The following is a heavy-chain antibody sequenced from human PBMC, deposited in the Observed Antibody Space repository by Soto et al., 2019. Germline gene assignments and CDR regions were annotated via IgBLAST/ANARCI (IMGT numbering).Heavy chain of an antibody. CDR1: GGTFSSYA. D-gene: IGHD3-22*01. CDR3: AGESAYYYDSSGYYDLGAFDI. Sequence: QVQLVQSGAEVKKPGSSVKVSCKASGGTFSSYAISWVRQAPGQGLEWMGGIIPIFGTANYAQKFQGRVTITADESTSRAYMELSSLRSEDTAVYYCAGESAYYYDSSGYYDLGAFDIWGQGTMVTVSS. J-gene: IGHJ3*02. CDR2: IIPIFGTA. V-gene: IGHV1-69*01.